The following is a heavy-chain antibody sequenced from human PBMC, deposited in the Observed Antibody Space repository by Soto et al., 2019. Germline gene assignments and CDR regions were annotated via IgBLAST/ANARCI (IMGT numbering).Heavy chain of an antibody. Sequence: ASVKVYCKASGYTFTNHYMNLVRQAPIQGLKWMGIINPIGGSTSYAQKFKGRVIMTSDTSTSTVYMDLSSLRSEDTAVYYCARVAGISSPVGDNYYYLGVWGKGTTVTVSS. J-gene: IGHJ6*03. D-gene: IGHD2-21*02. CDR3: ARVAGISSPVGDNYYYLGV. CDR2: INPIGGST. CDR1: GYTFTNHY. V-gene: IGHV1-46*03.